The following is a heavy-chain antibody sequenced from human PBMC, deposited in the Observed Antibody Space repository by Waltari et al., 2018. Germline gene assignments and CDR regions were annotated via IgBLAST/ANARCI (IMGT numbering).Heavy chain of an antibody. Sequence: QVQLVQSGAEVKKPGASVKVSCKASGYTFTGYYMHWVRQAPGQGLEWMGWINPNSGGTNDAQKFQGRVTMTRDTSISTAYMELSRLRSDDTAVYYCARDRLGSSPTFDYWGQGTLVTVSS. J-gene: IGHJ4*02. V-gene: IGHV1-2*02. CDR3: ARDRLGSSPTFDY. D-gene: IGHD6-6*01. CDR2: INPNSGGT. CDR1: GYTFTGYY.